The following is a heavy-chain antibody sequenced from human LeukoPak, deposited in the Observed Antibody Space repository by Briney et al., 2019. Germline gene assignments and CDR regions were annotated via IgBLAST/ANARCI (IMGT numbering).Heavy chain of an antibody. CDR2: IYYSGST. D-gene: IGHD5-18*01. CDR3: ARDGTRYSYGFTPDY. Sequence: SQTLSLTCTVSGGSISSGSYYWSWIRQPPGKGLEWIGSIYYSGSTYYNPSLKSRVTISVDTSKNQFSLKLSSVTAAGTAVYYCARDGTRYSYGFTPDYWGQGTLVTVSS. CDR1: GGSISSGSYY. J-gene: IGHJ4*02. V-gene: IGHV4-39*07.